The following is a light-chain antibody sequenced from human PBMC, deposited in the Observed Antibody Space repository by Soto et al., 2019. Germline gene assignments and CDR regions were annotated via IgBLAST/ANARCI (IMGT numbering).Light chain of an antibody. Sequence: VVLTQFPGTLSLSPGETATLSCGASQRVSNNFLGWYQQKPGLPPRLLIYDGTSRANGIPEKFSGRGSGTHFTLTISRLEPEDFAVYYCQQYGTTPWTFGRGTRVEMK. V-gene: IGKV3D-20*01. J-gene: IGKJ1*01. CDR3: QQYGTTPWT. CDR1: QRVSNNF. CDR2: DGT.